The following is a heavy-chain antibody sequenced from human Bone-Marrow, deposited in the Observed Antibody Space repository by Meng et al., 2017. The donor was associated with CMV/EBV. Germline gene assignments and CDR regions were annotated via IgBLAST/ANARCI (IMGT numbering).Heavy chain of an antibody. Sequence: SETLSLTCAVSGGSISSSNWWSWVRQPPGKGLEWIGEIYHSGSTNYNPSLKSRVTISVDKSKNQFSLKLSSVTAADTAVYYCARGLGRWLQLALDYWGQGTLVTVSS. V-gene: IGHV4-4*02. CDR3: ARGLGRWLQLALDY. D-gene: IGHD5-24*01. CDR2: IYHSGST. J-gene: IGHJ4*02. CDR1: GGSISSSNW.